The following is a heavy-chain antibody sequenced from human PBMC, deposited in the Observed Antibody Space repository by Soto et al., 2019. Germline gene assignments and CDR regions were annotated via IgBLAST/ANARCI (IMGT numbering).Heavy chain of an antibody. J-gene: IGHJ5*02. Sequence: PSETLSLTCTVSGGSISNYYWSWIRQLPGKGLEWIGYIYYSGSTNYNPSLRSRVTMSVDTSRDQFSLKLTSVTAADTAVYYCARNPSSSWMNWFDPWGQGTLVTVSS. CDR2: IYYSGST. CDR3: ARNPSSSWMNWFDP. V-gene: IGHV4-59*01. CDR1: GGSISNYY. D-gene: IGHD6-13*01.